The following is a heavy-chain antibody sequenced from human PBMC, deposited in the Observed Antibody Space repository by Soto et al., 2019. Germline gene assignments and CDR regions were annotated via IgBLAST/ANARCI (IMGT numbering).Heavy chain of an antibody. CDR1: GFSLSNARMG. CDR2: IFSNDEK. V-gene: IGHV2-26*01. CDR3: ARIGSGYDFAY. J-gene: IGHJ4*02. D-gene: IGHD5-12*01. Sequence: QVTLKESGPVLVKPTETLTLTCTVSGFSLSNARMGVSWIRQPPGKALEWLANIFSNDEKSYSTSLKSRLTISKDTAKSQVVLTMTNMDPVDTATYYCARIGSGYDFAYWGQGTLVTVSS.